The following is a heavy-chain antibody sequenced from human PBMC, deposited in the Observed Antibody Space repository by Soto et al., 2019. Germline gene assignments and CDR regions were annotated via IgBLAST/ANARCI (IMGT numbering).Heavy chain of an antibody. CDR3: ARDGADSGYDFFLDY. J-gene: IGHJ4*02. V-gene: IGHV3-21*01. CDR2: ISSSSSYI. CDR1: GFTFSSYS. D-gene: IGHD5-12*01. Sequence: GASVKVSCAASGFTFSSYSMNWVRQAPGKGLEWVSSISSSSSYIYYADSVKGRFTISRDNAKNSLYLQMNSLRAEDTAVYYCARDGADSGYDFFLDYWGQGTLVTVSS.